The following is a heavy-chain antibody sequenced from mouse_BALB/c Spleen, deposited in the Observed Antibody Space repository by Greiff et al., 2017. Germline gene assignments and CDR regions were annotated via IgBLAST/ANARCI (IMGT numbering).Heavy chain of an antibody. CDR1: GYTFTSYV. Sequence: VQLQQSGPELVKPGASVKMSCKASGYTFTSYVMHWVKQKPGQGLEWIGYINPYNDGTKYNEKFKGKATLTSDKSSSTAYMELSSLTSEDSAVYYCARSPSTMSTTGSLMDDWGEGTSVTVSS. CDR3: ARSPSTMSTTGSLMDD. V-gene: IGHV1-14*01. D-gene: IGHD2-4*01. CDR2: INPYNDGT. J-gene: IGHJ4*01.